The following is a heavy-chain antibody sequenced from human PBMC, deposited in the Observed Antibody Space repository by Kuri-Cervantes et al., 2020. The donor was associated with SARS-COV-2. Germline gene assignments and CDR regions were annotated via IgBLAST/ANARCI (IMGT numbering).Heavy chain of an antibody. CDR1: GFTFSSYA. V-gene: IGHV4-59*01. J-gene: IGHJ6*02. CDR2: IYDSGST. CDR3: ARYSSAWHPLGMDV. Sequence: GPLRLSCAASGFTFSSYAMSWVRQAPGKGLEWIGKIYDSGSTNYNPSLQRRVTISLDTSKNQFSLKLNSVTAADTAVYHCARYSSAWHPLGMDVWGQGTTVTVSS. D-gene: IGHD6-19*01.